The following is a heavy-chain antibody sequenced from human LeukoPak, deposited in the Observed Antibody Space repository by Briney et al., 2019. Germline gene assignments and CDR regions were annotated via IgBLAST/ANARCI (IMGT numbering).Heavy chain of an antibody. V-gene: IGHV1-69*06. Sequence: ASVKVSCKASGGTFTSYAISWVRQAPGEGLEWMGGIIPKAATPNYSQKFQGRVTISADKSTSTAYMELSRLTSEDTAVYYCAREQQGKYYDINNSIEYYLDYWGQGTPVTVSS. J-gene: IGHJ4*02. CDR2: IIPKAATP. CDR3: AREQQGKYYDINNSIEYYLDY. D-gene: IGHD3-22*01. CDR1: GGTFTSYA.